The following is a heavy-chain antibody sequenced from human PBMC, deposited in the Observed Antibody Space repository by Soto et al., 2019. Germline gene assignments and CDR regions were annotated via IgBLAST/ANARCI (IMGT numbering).Heavy chain of an antibody. V-gene: IGHV1-69*12. J-gene: IGHJ6*02. D-gene: IGHD3-3*02. Sequence: QVQLEQSGAEVKKPGSSVKVSCKASGGTFSNSAISWVRQAPGQGLEWMGGIMPVFRTPDYAQKFQGRVTITADESTSIAYMELSGLRSDDTAVYFCASDKDRPQLGGNYYYILDVWGQGTTVTVSS. CDR2: IMPVFRTP. CDR1: GGTFSNSA. CDR3: ASDKDRPQLGGNYYYILDV.